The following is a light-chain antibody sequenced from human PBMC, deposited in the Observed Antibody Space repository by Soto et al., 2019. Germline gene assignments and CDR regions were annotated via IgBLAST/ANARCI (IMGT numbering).Light chain of an antibody. J-gene: IGLJ2*01. CDR2: DVN. V-gene: IGLV2-14*01. CDR1: SSDIGGYDY. Sequence: QSVLTQPASVSGSPGQSITLSCTGTSSDIGGYDYVSWYQRYPGKAPKLIIYDVNNRPSGVSNRFSGSKSGNTASLTISGLQAEDEADYYCTSYASISTHVVFGGGTKVTVL. CDR3: TSYASISTHVV.